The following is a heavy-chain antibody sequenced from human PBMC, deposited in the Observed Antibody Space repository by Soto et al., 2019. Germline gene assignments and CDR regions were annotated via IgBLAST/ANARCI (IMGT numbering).Heavy chain of an antibody. D-gene: IGHD6-19*01. CDR1: GFTFSSNA. V-gene: IGHV3-23*01. CDR2: ISFSGDSA. Sequence: EVQLLESGGGLVQPGGSLRLSCAASGFTFSSNAMSWIRQAPGKGLEWVSGISFSGDSAYYADSVKGRFTVSRDNSKNTLFLQGNSLRAEDAAVYYCARDLTSGLYREMGYWGQGTLVTVSA. CDR3: ARDLTSGLYREMGY. J-gene: IGHJ4*02.